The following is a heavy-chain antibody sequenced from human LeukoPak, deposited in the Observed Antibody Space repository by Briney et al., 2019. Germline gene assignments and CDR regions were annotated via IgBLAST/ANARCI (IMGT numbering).Heavy chain of an antibody. CDR1: GFTFSNHW. D-gene: IGHD3-16*01. V-gene: IGHV3-74*01. CDR2: VNSDGSNS. CDR3: ARERLNAFDI. J-gene: IGHJ3*02. Sequence: GGSLRLSCAASGFTFSNHWMHWVRQAPGKGLMWVSRVNSDGSNSRYADSVKGRFTISRDNAKNTLYLQMNSLRAEDTAVYYCARERLNAFDIWGQGTLVTVSS.